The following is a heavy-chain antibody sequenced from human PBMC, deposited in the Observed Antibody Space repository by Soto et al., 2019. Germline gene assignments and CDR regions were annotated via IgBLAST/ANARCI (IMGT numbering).Heavy chain of an antibody. D-gene: IGHD3-10*01. J-gene: IGHJ6*02. V-gene: IGHV1-69*12. CDR2: IIPMFGTS. CDR3: AGGLRTGNYGMDV. CDR1: GGTFNNYA. Sequence: QVQLVQSGAEVKKPGSSVTVSCSASGGTFNNYAINWIRQAPGQGLEWMGGIIPMFGTSSYARRFQGRVTLTADESTSTAYLELSGLRSEDTAVYFCAGGLRTGNYGMDVWGQGTTVTVSS.